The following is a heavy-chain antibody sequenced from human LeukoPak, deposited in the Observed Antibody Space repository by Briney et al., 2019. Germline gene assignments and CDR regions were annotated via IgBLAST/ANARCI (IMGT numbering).Heavy chain of an antibody. CDR1: GFTFSSYA. D-gene: IGHD1-14*01. CDR3: ARQVNHAFDI. CDR2: IFYSGST. V-gene: IGHV4-39*01. J-gene: IGHJ3*02. Sequence: GSLRLSCAASGFTFSSYAMSWVRQPPGKGLDWIGTIFYSGSTFYNPSLQSPVTMSMDTSKNQFSLKLSSVTAADTALYYCARQVNHAFDIWGPGAMVIVSS.